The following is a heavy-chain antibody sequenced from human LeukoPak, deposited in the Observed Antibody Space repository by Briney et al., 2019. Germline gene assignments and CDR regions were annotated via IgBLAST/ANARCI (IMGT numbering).Heavy chain of an antibody. Sequence: GGSLRLSCAASGFAFSSYAMHWVRQAPGKGLEWVAVISYDGGNKYYADSVKGRFTISRDNSKNTLYLQMNSLRAEDTAVYYCARGGYGDYSSYYYGMDVWGQGTTVTVSS. CDR1: GFAFSSYA. CDR2: ISYDGGNK. CDR3: ARGGYGDYSSYYYGMDV. J-gene: IGHJ6*02. V-gene: IGHV3-30-3*01. D-gene: IGHD4-17*01.